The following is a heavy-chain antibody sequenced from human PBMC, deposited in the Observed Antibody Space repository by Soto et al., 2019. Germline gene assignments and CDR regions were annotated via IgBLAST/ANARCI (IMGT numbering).Heavy chain of an antibody. V-gene: IGHV1-18*01. CDR1: GYTFTSYG. CDR2: ISAYNGNT. D-gene: IGHD3-22*01. CDR3: ARDQTQYYYDSSGYFDY. J-gene: IGHJ4*02. Sequence: ASVKVSCKASGYTFTSYGISWVRQAPGQGLEWMGWISAYNGNTNYAQKLQGRVTMTTDTSTSTAYMELRSLRSDDTAVYYCARDQTQYYYDSSGYFDYWGQATPVTVS.